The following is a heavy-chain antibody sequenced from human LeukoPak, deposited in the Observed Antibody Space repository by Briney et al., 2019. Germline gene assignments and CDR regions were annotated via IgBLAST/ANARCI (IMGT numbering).Heavy chain of an antibody. D-gene: IGHD4-17*01. CDR1: GGTFSSYA. CDR3: SRDLSTTVNGYGKDG. J-gene: IGHJ6*02. V-gene: IGHV1-69*06. Sequence: ASVKVSCKASGGTFSSYAISWVRQAPGQGLEWMGGIIPIFGTANYAQKFQGRVTITADKSTSTAYMELSSLRSEDTAVYYCSRDLSTTVNGYGKDGWGQGTTVTVSS. CDR2: IIPIFGTA.